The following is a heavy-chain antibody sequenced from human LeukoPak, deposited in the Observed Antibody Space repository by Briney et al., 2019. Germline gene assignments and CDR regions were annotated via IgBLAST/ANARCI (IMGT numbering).Heavy chain of an antibody. J-gene: IGHJ6*03. CDR2: MNPNSGNT. V-gene: IGHV1-8*03. CDR3: ARGHSSGWYLSYYYYYMDV. CDR1: DYTFSSYG. D-gene: IGHD6-19*01. Sequence: ASVKVSCKASDYTFSSYGISWVRQAPGQGLEWMGWMNPNSGNTGYAQKFQGRVTITRNTSISTAYMELSSLRSEDTAVYYCARGHSSGWYLSYYYYYMDVWGKGTTVTVSS.